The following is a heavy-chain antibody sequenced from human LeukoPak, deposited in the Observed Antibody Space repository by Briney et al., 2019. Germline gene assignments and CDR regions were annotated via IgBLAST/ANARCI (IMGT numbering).Heavy chain of an antibody. CDR2: IYYSGST. Sequence: SETLSLTCTVSGGSISSYYWSWIRQPPGKGLEWIGYIYYSGSTSYNPSLKSRVTISVDTSKNQFSLKLSSVTAADTAVYYCARAQGYYDFWSGYYAVSGPFYYYYYMDVWGKGTTVTVSS. J-gene: IGHJ6*03. V-gene: IGHV4-59*12. D-gene: IGHD3-3*01. CDR3: ARAQGYYDFWSGYYAVSGPFYYYYYMDV. CDR1: GGSISSYY.